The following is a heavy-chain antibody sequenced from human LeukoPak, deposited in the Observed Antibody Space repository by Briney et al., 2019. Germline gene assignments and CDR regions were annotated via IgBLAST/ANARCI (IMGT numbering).Heavy chain of an antibody. V-gene: IGHV3-21*01. J-gene: IGHJ4*02. CDR3: ARGGIYSYDPADY. D-gene: IGHD5-18*01. CDR2: ISSSSSYI. CDR1: GFTFSSYS. Sequence: GGSLRLSCAASGFTFSSYSMNWVRQAPGKGLEWVSSISSSSSYIYYADSVKGRFTISRDNAKNTLYLQMNSLRAEDTAVYYCARGGIYSYDPADYWGQGTLVTVSS.